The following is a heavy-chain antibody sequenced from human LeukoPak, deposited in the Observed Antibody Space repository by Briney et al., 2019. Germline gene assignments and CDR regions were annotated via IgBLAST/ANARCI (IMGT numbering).Heavy chain of an antibody. V-gene: IGHV3-48*03. CDR3: ARPSRPYRSSEYFQH. Sequence: GGSLRLSCAASGFTFSSYEMNWVRQVPGMGLEWISYISSSGSTIYFADSVKGRFTISRDNAKNSLYLQMNSLRAEDTAVYYCARPSRPYRSSEYFQHWGQGTLVIVSS. CDR2: ISSSGSTI. CDR1: GFTFSSYE. J-gene: IGHJ1*01. D-gene: IGHD6-13*01.